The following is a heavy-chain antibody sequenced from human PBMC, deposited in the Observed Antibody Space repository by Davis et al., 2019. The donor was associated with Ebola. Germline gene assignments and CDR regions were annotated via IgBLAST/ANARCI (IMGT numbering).Heavy chain of an antibody. CDR1: GGTFSSCA. J-gene: IGHJ4*02. D-gene: IGHD3-10*01. V-gene: IGHV1-69*13. CDR3: ARDTYYYGSGSLLTDYFDY. Sequence: SVKVSCKASGGTFSSCAISWVRQAPGQGLEWMGGIIPIFGTANYAQKFQGRVTITADESTSTAYMELRSLRSDDTAVYYCARDTYYYGSGSLLTDYFDYWGQGTLVTVSS. CDR2: IIPIFGTA.